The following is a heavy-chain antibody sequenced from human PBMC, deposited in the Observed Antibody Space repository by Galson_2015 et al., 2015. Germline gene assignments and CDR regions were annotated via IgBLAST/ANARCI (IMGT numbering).Heavy chain of an antibody. CDR3: ARDANRGGEFDY. CDR1: GFTFRYYW. D-gene: IGHD1-14*01. J-gene: IGHJ4*02. V-gene: IGHV3-7*03. Sequence: SLRLSCAASGFTFRYYWMVWVRQTPEKGLQWVAKIKYDGSQTFYVDSVKGRFTISRDNAENSLDLQMNSLRADDTAVYYCARDANRGGEFDYWGQGALVTVSS. CDR2: IKYDGSQT.